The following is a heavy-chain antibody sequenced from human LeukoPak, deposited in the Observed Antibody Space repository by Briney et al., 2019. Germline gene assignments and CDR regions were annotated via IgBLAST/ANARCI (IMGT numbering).Heavy chain of an antibody. D-gene: IGHD3-22*01. Sequence: PGGSLRLSCAASGFTVSSNYMSWVRQAPGKGLEWVSVIYSGGSTYYADSVKGRFTISRDNSKNTLYLQMNSLRAEDTAVYYGARDYLDYYDSSGTLGDYWGQGTLVTVSS. V-gene: IGHV3-66*01. J-gene: IGHJ4*02. CDR1: GFTVSSNY. CDR2: IYSGGST. CDR3: ARDYLDYYDSSGTLGDY.